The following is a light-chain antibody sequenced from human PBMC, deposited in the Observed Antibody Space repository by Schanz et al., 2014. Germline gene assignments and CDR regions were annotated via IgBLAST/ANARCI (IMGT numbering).Light chain of an antibody. J-gene: IGKJ2*01. CDR1: QSVSSNS. V-gene: IGKV3-20*01. CDR2: GAS. Sequence: EIVMTQSPATLSVSPGERATLSCRASQSVSSNSLAWYQQKPGQAPTLLIHGASSRATGIPDRFSGSGSGTDFTLTISRLEPEDFAVYYCQQYGSSPMYTFGQGTKLEIK. CDR3: QQYGSSPMYT.